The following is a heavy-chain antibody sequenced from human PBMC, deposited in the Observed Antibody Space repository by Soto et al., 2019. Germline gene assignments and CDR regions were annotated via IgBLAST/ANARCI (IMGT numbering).Heavy chain of an antibody. Sequence: QVQLVQSGAEVKKPGASVTVSCKASGYTFTIYDINWVRQATGQGLEWMGWMNPNSGNTGYAQKFQGRVTMTRNTAISTAYMELGSLRSEDTAVYYCARSLRFLEWLGMNYYYGMDVWGQGTTVTVSS. CDR2: MNPNSGNT. CDR3: ARSLRFLEWLGMNYYYGMDV. V-gene: IGHV1-8*01. D-gene: IGHD3-3*01. CDR1: GYTFTIYD. J-gene: IGHJ6*02.